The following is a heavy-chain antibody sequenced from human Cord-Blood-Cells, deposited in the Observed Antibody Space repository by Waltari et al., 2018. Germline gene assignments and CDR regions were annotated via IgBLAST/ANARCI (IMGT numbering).Heavy chain of an antibody. Sequence: QLQLQESGPGLVKPSETLSLTCTVPGGSISSSSYYWGWIRQPPGKGLEWIGSIYYSGSTYYNPSLKSRVTISVDTSKNQFSLKLSSVTAADTAVYYCARVQGGATDAFDIWGQGTMVTVSS. CDR2: IYYSGST. D-gene: IGHD1-26*01. CDR3: ARVQGGATDAFDI. CDR1: GGSISSSSYY. V-gene: IGHV4-39*07. J-gene: IGHJ3*02.